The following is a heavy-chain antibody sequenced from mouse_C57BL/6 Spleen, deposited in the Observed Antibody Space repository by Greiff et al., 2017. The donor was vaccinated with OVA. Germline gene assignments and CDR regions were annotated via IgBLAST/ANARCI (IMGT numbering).Heavy chain of an antibody. CDR1: GFTFSDYG. CDR3: ARGGYDYDGDWYFDV. CDR2: ISSGSSTI. V-gene: IGHV5-17*01. Sequence: EVKLMESGGGLVKPGGSLKLSCAASGFTFSDYGMHWVRQAPEKGLEWVAYISSGSSTIYYADTVKGRFTISRDNAKNTLFLQMTSLRSEDTAMYYCARGGYDYDGDWYFDVWGTGTTVTVSS. D-gene: IGHD2-4*01. J-gene: IGHJ1*03.